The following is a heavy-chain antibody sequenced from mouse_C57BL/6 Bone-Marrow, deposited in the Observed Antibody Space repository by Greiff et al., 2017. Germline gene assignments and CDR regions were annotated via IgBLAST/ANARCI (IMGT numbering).Heavy chain of an antibody. CDR1: GYTFTSYW. V-gene: IGHV1-55*01. J-gene: IGHJ2*01. Sequence: QVQLKQPGAELVKPGASVKMSCKASGYTFTSYWITWVKQRPGQGLEWIGDIYPGSGSTNYNEKFKSKATLTVDTSSSTAYMQLSSLTSEDSAVYYCARRGVRRPEGMDYWGQGTTLTVSS. CDR2: IYPGSGST. D-gene: IGHD2-14*01. CDR3: ARRGVRRPEGMDY.